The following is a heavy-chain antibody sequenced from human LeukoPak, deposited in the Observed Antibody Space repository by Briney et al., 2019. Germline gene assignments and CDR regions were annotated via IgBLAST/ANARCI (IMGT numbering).Heavy chain of an antibody. CDR2: INHSGST. CDR1: GVSISSYY. Sequence: SETLSLTCTVSGVSISSYYWSWIRQPPGKGLEWIGEINHSGSTNYNSSLKSRVTISVDTSKNQFSLKLSSVTAADTAVYYCAGNPGRIAAGYYFDYWGQGTLVTVSS. D-gene: IGHD6-13*01. J-gene: IGHJ4*02. V-gene: IGHV4-34*01. CDR3: AGNPGRIAAGYYFDY.